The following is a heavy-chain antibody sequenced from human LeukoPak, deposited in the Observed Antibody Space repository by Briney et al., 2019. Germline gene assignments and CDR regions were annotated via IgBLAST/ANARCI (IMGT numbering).Heavy chain of an antibody. CDR3: AKSRGSGLFDY. D-gene: IGHD3-10*01. CDR2: ISGSGGST. Sequence: GSLRLSCAASGFTFSSYAMSRVRQAPGKGLEWVSGISGSGGSTYYGDSVKGRFTISRDNSKNTLHLQMNSLRAEDTAVYYCAKSRGSGLFDYWGQGTLVTVAS. CDR1: GFTFSSYA. J-gene: IGHJ4*02. V-gene: IGHV3-23*01.